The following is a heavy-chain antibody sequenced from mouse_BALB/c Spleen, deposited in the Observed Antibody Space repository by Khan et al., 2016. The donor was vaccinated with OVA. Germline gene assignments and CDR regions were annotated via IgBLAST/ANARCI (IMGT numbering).Heavy chain of an antibody. Sequence: VQLQQSGAELVKSGATVKLSCTASGINFKDTCMHWMKQWPDQGLEWIGKIDPPIGNTKYDTKFQDKATMTADTSSNTAYLQLSSLTSEDTAIYYCARMARKWGKGTTLTVSS. V-gene: IGHV14-3*02. CDR1: GINFKDTC. CDR3: ARMARK. J-gene: IGHJ2*01. CDR2: IDPPIGNT.